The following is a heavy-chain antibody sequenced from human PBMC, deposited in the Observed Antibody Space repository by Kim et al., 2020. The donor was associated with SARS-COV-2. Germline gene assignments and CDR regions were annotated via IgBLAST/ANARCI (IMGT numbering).Heavy chain of an antibody. D-gene: IGHD3-3*01. Sequence: SETLSLTCTVSGGSVSSGSYYWSCIRQPPGKGLEWIGYIYYSGSTNYNPSLKSRLTISVGTSKNQLSLKLSSVTAADTAVYYCARGGTYYDFWNYYSGMDVWGQGTTVTVSS. CDR3: ARGGTYYDFWNYYSGMDV. J-gene: IGHJ6*02. V-gene: IGHV4-61*01. CDR1: GGSVSSGSYY. CDR2: IYYSGST.